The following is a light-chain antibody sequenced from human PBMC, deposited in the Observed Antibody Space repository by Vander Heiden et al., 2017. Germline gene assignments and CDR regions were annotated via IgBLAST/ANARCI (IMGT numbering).Light chain of an antibody. J-gene: IGKJ1*01. CDR3: RQYNSYPRT. CDR1: QGISSY. CDR2: AAS. Sequence: AIRMTQSPSSLSPSKGTRVTITCRASQGISSYLACYQQKPGKAPKLLIYAASTLQSGVPSRFSGRGSGTEFTLSIICLQSEDFATYYCRQYNSYPRTFGQGTKVEIK. V-gene: IGKV1-8*01.